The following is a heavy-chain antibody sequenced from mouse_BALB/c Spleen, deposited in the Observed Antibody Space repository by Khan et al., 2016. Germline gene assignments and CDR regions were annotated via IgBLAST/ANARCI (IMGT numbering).Heavy chain of an antibody. V-gene: IGHV7-3*02. CDR2: IRNKAYGYTT. D-gene: IGHD3-3*01. CDR1: GFTFTDYY. CDR3: ARDQRAEGYFDV. Sequence: EGERVESGGGLVQPGGSLRLSCANSGFTFTDYYMNWVRQPPGKALEWLGLIRNKAYGYTTAYSASVKGRFTISRDNSQSILYLQMNTLRAEDSATYYCARDQRAEGYFDVWGAGTTVTVSS. J-gene: IGHJ1*01.